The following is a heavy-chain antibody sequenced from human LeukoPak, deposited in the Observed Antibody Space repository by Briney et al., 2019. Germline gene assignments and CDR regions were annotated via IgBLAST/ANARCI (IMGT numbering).Heavy chain of an antibody. CDR1: GFTFSSYW. D-gene: IGHD5-24*01. J-gene: IGHJ4*02. CDR2: IDKDGSKK. CDR3: ARDGIDGFIDF. V-gene: IGHV3-7*01. Sequence: PGGSLRLSCAASGFTFSSYWLSWVRQAPGKGLEWVANIDKDGSKKYYVDSVKGRFTIPRDNAKNSLYLQMNSLRVEDTAVYYCARDGIDGFIDFWGQGTLVTVSS.